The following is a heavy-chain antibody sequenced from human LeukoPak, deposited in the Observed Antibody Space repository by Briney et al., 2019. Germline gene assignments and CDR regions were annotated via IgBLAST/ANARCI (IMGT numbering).Heavy chain of an antibody. Sequence: SVKVSCKASGGTFSSYAISWVRQAPGQGLEWMGGIIPIFGTANYAQKFQGRVTITADESTSTAYMELSSLRSEDTAVYYCASHYSSSSLRGHWGQGTLVTVSS. CDR2: IIPIFGTA. J-gene: IGHJ4*02. CDR3: ASHYSSSSLRGH. D-gene: IGHD6-6*01. CDR1: GGTFSSYA. V-gene: IGHV1-69*01.